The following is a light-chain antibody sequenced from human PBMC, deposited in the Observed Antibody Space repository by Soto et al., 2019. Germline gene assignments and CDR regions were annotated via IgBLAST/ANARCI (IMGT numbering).Light chain of an antibody. CDR3: QHYDRAPIWT. Sequence: EIVLTHSPGTLSLSPGERATLSCRASQSVGDTYLAWYQQKPGQAPRLLMYSTSIRATGIPDRFSGSGSGTYFTLTISRLEPEDFAVYYCQHYDRAPIWTVGHGTKVDIK. J-gene: IGKJ1*01. CDR1: QSVGDTY. V-gene: IGKV3-20*01. CDR2: STS.